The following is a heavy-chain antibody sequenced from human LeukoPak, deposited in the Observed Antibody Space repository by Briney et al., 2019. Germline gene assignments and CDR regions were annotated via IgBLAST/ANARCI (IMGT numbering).Heavy chain of an antibody. D-gene: IGHD3-22*01. J-gene: IGHJ4*02. Sequence: ASVKVSCKASGGTFSSYAISWVRQAPGQGLEWMGVIIPIFGTANYAQTLQGRVTIPADESTTTAYMELSSLRSEDTAVHYCARDSYASSGYYFAYWGPGTLVTVSS. CDR2: IIPIFGTA. CDR3: ARDSYASSGYYFAY. CDR1: GGTFSSYA. V-gene: IGHV1-69*13.